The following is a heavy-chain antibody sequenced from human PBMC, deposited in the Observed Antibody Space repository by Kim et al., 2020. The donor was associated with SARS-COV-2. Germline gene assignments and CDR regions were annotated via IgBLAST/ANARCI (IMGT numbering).Heavy chain of an antibody. CDR3: ARVSTYYDYVWGSYRYFDS. CDR1: GGSISSYY. V-gene: IGHV4-59*13. CDR2: IYYSGST. D-gene: IGHD3-16*02. Sequence: SETLSLTCTVSGGSISSYYWSWIRQPPGKGLEWIGYIYYSGSTNYNPSLKSRVTISVDTSKNQFSLKLSSVTAADTAVYYCARVSTYYDYVWGSYRYFDSWGQGTLVTVSS. J-gene: IGHJ4*02.